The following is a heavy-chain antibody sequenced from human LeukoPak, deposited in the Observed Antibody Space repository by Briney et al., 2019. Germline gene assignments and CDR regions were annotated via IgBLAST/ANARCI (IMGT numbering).Heavy chain of an antibody. CDR2: INPGGNEI. Sequence: PGGSLRLSCTFSGLTFRNYWVNWVRQAPGKGLEWVANINPGGNEIRSVDSVKGQSSISRDNAKNSLDLQMSSLRVEDTAVYYCMSWGTDNHWGQGILVTVSS. CDR1: GLTFRNYW. V-gene: IGHV3-7*01. D-gene: IGHD1-1*01. CDR3: MSWGTDNH. J-gene: IGHJ4*02.